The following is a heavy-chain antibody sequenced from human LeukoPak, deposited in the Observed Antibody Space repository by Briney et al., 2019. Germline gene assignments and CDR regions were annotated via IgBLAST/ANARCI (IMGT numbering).Heavy chain of an antibody. V-gene: IGHV3-48*02. CDR2: ISSSSSTI. Sequence: PGGSLRLSCAASQFTFSSYSMNWVRQAPGKGLEWVSYISSSSSTIYYADSVKGRFTISRDNAKNSLYLQMNSLRDEDKPVYYCARGRELRYCDWLIDYWGQGTLVTVSS. J-gene: IGHJ4*02. CDR3: ARGRELRYCDWLIDY. CDR1: QFTFSSYS. D-gene: IGHD3-9*01.